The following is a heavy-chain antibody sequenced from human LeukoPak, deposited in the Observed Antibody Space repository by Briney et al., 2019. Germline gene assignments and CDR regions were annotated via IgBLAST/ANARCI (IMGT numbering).Heavy chain of an antibody. J-gene: IGHJ4*02. CDR2: IHHSGST. CDR3: ARVSGFRGYYFVDY. CDR1: GGSISTSNYY. V-gene: IGHV4-39*07. D-gene: IGHD3-22*01. Sequence: PSETLSLTCTVSGGSISTSNYYWAWIRQPPGKGLKWIGSIHHSGSTYYNPSLKSRVTISVDTSKNQFSLKLSSVTAADTAVYYCARVSGFRGYYFVDYWGQGTLVTVSS.